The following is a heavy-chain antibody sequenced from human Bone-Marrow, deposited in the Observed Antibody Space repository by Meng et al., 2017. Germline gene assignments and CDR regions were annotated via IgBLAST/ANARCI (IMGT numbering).Heavy chain of an antibody. CDR3: ARDHAWFGETYAMDV. CDR2: ISSSDDTI. J-gene: IGHJ6*02. CDR1: GFTFSSYE. D-gene: IGHD3-10*01. Sequence: GGSLRLSCAASGFTFSSYEMNWVRQAPGKGLEWVSYISSSDDTIYYADSVRGRLTISRENAKNSLYLQMNSLRAEDTAVYYCARDHAWFGETYAMDVWGQGTTVTVSS. V-gene: IGHV3-48*03.